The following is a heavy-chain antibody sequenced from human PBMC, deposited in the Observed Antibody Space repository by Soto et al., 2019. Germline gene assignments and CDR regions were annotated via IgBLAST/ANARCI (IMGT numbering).Heavy chain of an antibody. D-gene: IGHD1-7*01. Sequence: QVQLQESGPGLVKPSQTLSLTCTVSGDSMNSGDYYWNWIRQSPGKGLEWIGHIYNGGNSYQNPSLKGRRTISVDTSQNQFFLRLTYVTVADTAIYYCARDDWNSPYSMDVWGQGTSVTVSS. J-gene: IGHJ6*02. CDR1: GDSMNSGDYY. CDR3: ARDDWNSPYSMDV. CDR2: IYNGGNS. V-gene: IGHV4-30-4*01.